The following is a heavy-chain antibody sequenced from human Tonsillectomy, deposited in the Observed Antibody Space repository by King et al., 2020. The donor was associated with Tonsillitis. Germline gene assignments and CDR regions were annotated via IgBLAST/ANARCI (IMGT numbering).Heavy chain of an antibody. CDR2: ISSSGSTI. Sequence: VQLVESGGGLVKPGGSLRLSCAASGFTFSDYYMSWIRQAPGKGLEWVSYISSSGSTIYYADSVKGRFTISRDNAKNSLYLQMNSLRAEDTAVYYYASGNDYYDSSGYQYYFDYWGQGTLVTVSS. J-gene: IGHJ4*02. V-gene: IGHV3-11*01. CDR1: GFTFSDYY. D-gene: IGHD3-22*01. CDR3: ASGNDYYDSSGYQYYFDY.